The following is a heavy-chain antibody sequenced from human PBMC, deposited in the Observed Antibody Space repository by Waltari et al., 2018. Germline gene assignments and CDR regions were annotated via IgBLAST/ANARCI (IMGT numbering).Heavy chain of an antibody. D-gene: IGHD3-22*01. J-gene: IGHJ3*02. V-gene: IGHV3-7*01. CDR3: ARDQWFAFDI. CDR1: GFPLSSYW. CDR2: IKKDGSEE. Sequence: EVQLVASGGGLVQPGGSLSLSCAASGFPLSSYWMSWVRQAPGKGLEWVANIKKDGSEEYYVDSVRGRCTISRDNAKNSLYLQMNSLRPEDTAVYYCARDQWFAFDIWGQGTMVTVSS.